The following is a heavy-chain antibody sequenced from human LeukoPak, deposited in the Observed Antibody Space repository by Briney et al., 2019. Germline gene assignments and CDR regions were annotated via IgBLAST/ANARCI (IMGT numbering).Heavy chain of an antibody. CDR1: GYTFTSYG. CDR2: INPSGGST. Sequence: ASVKVSCKASGYTFTSYGISWVRQAPGQGLEWMGIINPSGGSTSYAQKFQGRVTMTRDTSTSTDYMELSSLRSEDTAVYYCARGTRYYYGSGSYDTYYYFDYWGQGTLVTVSS. D-gene: IGHD3-10*01. CDR3: ARGTRYYYGSGSYDTYYYFDY. V-gene: IGHV1-46*01. J-gene: IGHJ4*02.